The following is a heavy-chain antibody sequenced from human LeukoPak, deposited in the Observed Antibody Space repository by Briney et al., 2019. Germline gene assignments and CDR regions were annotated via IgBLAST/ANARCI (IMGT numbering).Heavy chain of an antibody. D-gene: IGHD6-13*01. J-gene: IGHJ4*02. V-gene: IGHV3-21*01. CDR2: ISSSSSYI. CDR3: AREMGYSRGDY. Sequence: GGSLRLSCAASGLTFSSYSMTWVRQAPGKGLKWVSSISSSSSYIYYADSVKGRFTISRDNAKNSLYLQMNSLRAEDTAVYYCAREMGYSRGDYWGQGTLVTVSS. CDR1: GLTFSSYS.